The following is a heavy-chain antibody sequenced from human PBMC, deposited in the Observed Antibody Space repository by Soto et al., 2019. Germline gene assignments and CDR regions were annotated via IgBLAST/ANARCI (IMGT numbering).Heavy chain of an antibody. CDR2: INPNSGGT. Sequence: QVQLVQSGAEVKKPGASVKVSCKASGYTFTGYYMHWVRQAPGQGLEWMGWINPNSGGTNYAQKSQGRVTMTRHTSISTAYMEVSRLRSDDTAVYYCARVATIFGVVHGYWGQGTLVTVSS. CDR3: ARVATIFGVVHGY. V-gene: IGHV1-2*02. CDR1: GYTFTGYY. J-gene: IGHJ4*02. D-gene: IGHD3-3*01.